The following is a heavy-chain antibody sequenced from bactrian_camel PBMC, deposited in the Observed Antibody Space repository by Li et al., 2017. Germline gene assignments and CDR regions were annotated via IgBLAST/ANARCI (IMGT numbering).Heavy chain of an antibody. D-gene: IGHD3*01. V-gene: IGHV3S40*01. J-gene: IGHJ4*01. CDR3: ATIERWVEYKY. Sequence: DVQLVESGGGSVQTGGSLRVSCEASGNIVGPMCMGWFRQAPGKGLEWVSAISWSGDSTYYADSVKGQFTISRDNDKKTVYLQMNSLNPEDTGVYYCATIERWVEYKYWGQGTQVTVS. CDR2: ISWSGDST. CDR1: GNIVGPMC.